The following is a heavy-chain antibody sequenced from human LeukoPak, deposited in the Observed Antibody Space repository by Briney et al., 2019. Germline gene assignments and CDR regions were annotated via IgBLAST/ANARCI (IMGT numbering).Heavy chain of an antibody. CDR3: AKQISLEWAFDI. J-gene: IGHJ3*02. CDR2: IYSGGST. V-gene: IGHV3-53*05. CDR1: GLTVSNNY. D-gene: IGHD3-3*01. Sequence: GGSLRLSCAVSGLTVSNNYMSWVREAPGKGLGWVSVIYSGGSTYYADSVKGRFTISRDNSKNALYLQMNSLRAEDTAVYYCAKQISLEWAFDIWGQGTMVTVSS.